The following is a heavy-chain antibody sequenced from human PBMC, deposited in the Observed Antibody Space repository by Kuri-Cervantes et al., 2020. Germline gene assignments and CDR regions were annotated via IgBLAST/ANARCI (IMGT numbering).Heavy chain of an antibody. CDR2: INPNSGGT. D-gene: IGHD1-26*01. CDR3: AREMSGSYYEGPVYYYYGMDV. J-gene: IGHJ6*02. CDR1: GYTFTGYY. V-gene: IGHV1-2*02. Sequence: ASVKVSCKASGYTFTGYYMHWVRQAPGQGLEWMGWINPNSGGTNYAQKFQGRVTMTRDTSISTAYMELSRLRSDDTAVYYCAREMSGSYYEGPVYYYYGMDVWGQGTTVTVSS.